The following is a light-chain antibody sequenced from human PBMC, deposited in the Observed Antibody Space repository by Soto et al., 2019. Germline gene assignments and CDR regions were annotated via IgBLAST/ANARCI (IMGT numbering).Light chain of an antibody. Sequence: DIQMTQSPSTLSASVGDRVTHTCRASQNIGLSLAWFQQKPGKAPKLLIYGASSLESGVPSRFSGSGSGTEFTLTISSLQPDDFATYYCEQYRRYPWTFGQGTKVEIK. CDR3: EQYRRYPWT. V-gene: IGKV1-5*01. J-gene: IGKJ1*01. CDR2: GAS. CDR1: QNIGLS.